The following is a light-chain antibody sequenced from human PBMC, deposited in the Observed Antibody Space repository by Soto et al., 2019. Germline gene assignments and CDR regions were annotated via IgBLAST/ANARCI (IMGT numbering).Light chain of an antibody. V-gene: IGLV2-14*01. J-gene: IGLJ2*01. CDR3: SSATSSNTYVV. Sequence: QSVLTQPASVSGSPGQSITISCTGTSSDVGVYNSVSWYQQHPGKAPKLMIFEVSNRPSGLSNRFSGSKSGNTASLTISGLQAEDEADYYCSSATSSNTYVVFGGGTKLTVL. CDR2: EVS. CDR1: SSDVGVYNS.